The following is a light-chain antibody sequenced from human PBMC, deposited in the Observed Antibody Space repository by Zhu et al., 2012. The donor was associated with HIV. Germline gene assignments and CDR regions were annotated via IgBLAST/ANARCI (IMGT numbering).Light chain of an antibody. J-gene: IGKJ5*01. Sequence: DIQMTQSPSSLPASVGDRVTITCWASQNVGRYLAWYQQKPGKAPKALIYKASNLESGVPSRFSGSGSGTEFTLTISSLQPDDLATYYCQQYETYPLTFGQGTRLGIK. CDR2: KAS. CDR3: QQYETYPLT. V-gene: IGKV1-5*03. CDR1: QNVGRY.